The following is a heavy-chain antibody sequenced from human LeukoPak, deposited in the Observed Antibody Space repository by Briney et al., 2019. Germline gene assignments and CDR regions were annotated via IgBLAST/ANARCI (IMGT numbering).Heavy chain of an antibody. CDR2: ISWSSGSI. J-gene: IGHJ6*03. CDR1: GFTFDDYA. Sequence: PGGSLRLSCAASGFTFDDYAMHWVRQAPGKGLEWVSGISWSSGSIGYADSVKGRFTISRDNAKNSLYLQMNSLRAEDMALYYCAKGIGRYSGYDWGGYYMDVWGKGTTVTVSS. V-gene: IGHV3-9*03. D-gene: IGHD5-12*01. CDR3: AKGIGRYSGYDWGGYYMDV.